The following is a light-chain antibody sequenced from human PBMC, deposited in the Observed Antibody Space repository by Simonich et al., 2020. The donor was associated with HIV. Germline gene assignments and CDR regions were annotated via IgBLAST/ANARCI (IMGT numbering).Light chain of an antibody. CDR2: WAS. V-gene: IGKV4-1*01. CDR3: PLT. J-gene: IGKJ4*01. Sequence: DIVMTQSPYSLAVSLGERATINCKSSQSVLYSSNHKNYLAWFQQKPGQPPKLLIYWASTRESGVPDRFSGSGSGTDFTLTISSLQAEDVAVYSTPLTFGGGTKVEIK. CDR1: QSVLYSSNHKNY.